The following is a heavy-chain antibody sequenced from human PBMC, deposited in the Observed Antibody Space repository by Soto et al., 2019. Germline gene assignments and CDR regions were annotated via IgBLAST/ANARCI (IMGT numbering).Heavy chain of an antibody. D-gene: IGHD6-13*01. J-gene: IGHJ6*02. V-gene: IGHV1-69*06. CDR2: IIPIFGTA. Sequence: QVQLVQSGAEVKKPGSSVKVSCKASGGTFSSYAISWVRQAPGQGLEWMGGIIPIFGTANYAQKFQGRVTITADKSTSTAYMELSSLRSEDTAVYYCGRGRTAAAGTFYYYYGMDVWGQGTTVTVS. CDR1: GGTFSSYA. CDR3: GRGRTAAAGTFYYYYGMDV.